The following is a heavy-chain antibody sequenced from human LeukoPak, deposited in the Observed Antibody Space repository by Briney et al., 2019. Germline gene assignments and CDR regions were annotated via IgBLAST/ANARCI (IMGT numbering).Heavy chain of an antibody. V-gene: IGHV3-33*01. J-gene: IGHJ4*02. CDR1: GFTFSSYG. D-gene: IGHD3-10*01. CDR3: ARDFGERYFDY. CDR2: IWYDGSNK. Sequence: GRSLRLSCAASGFTFSSYGMHWVRQAPSKGLEWVAVIWYDGSNKYYADSVKGRFTISRDNSKNTLYLQMNSLRAEDTAVYYCARDFGERYFDYWGQGTLVTVSS.